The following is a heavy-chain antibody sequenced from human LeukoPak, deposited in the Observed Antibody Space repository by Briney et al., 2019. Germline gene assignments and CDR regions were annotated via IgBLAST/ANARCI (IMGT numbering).Heavy chain of an antibody. D-gene: IGHD5-24*01. Sequence: SETLSLTCDVPGDSISSYYWSWSRHPAGKGREWRGPIYPSDIANYNPSPKNPGTMSVDTSKNEFSLRVSSVTEADTAVYFCARVYNNWYFDLWGRGTLVTVSS. V-gene: IGHV4-4*07. CDR1: GDSISSYY. J-gene: IGHJ2*01. CDR3: ARVYNNWYFDL. CDR2: IYPSDIA.